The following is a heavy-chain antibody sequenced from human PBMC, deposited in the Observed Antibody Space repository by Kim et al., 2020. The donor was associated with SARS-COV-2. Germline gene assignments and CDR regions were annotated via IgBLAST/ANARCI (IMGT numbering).Heavy chain of an antibody. CDR1: GFTFSSYA. CDR2: ISGSGGST. Sequence: GGSLRLSCAASGFTFSSYAMSWVRQAPGKGLEWVSAISGSGGSTYYADSVKGRFTISRDNSKNTLYLQMNSLRAEDTAVYYCAKVADIVVVPAAIGTIDYWGQGTLVTVSS. J-gene: IGHJ4*02. D-gene: IGHD2-2*01. V-gene: IGHV3-23*01. CDR3: AKVADIVVVPAAIGTIDY.